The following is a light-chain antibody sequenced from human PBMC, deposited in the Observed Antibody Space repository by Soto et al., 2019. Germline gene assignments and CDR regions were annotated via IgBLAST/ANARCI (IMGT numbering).Light chain of an antibody. CDR3: QQYSTYPWT. J-gene: IGKJ1*01. V-gene: IGKV1-5*01. Sequence: ILMNQSPAVLCACVDDRVRSTCRASQSINSWLAWYQQKPGKAPKVLIFDASSLESGVPSRFSGSGSATEFTLTISSLQPDDFATYYCQQYSTYPWTFGQGTKVDIK. CDR1: QSINSW. CDR2: DAS.